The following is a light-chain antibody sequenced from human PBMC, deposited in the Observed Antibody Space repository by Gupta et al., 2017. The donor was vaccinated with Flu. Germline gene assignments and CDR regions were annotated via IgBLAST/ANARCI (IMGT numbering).Light chain of an antibody. CDR2: DDT. J-gene: IGLJ2*01. CDR3: QVWDSSSDHVI. CDR1: KIGGKS. V-gene: IGLV3-21*02. Sequence: GQTARITCGGNKIGGKSVHWYQQKPGQAPVVAVYDDTDRPSGIPARFSGSNSGNTATLSISRVEAGDEADYYCQVWDSSSDHVIFGGGTKLTVL.